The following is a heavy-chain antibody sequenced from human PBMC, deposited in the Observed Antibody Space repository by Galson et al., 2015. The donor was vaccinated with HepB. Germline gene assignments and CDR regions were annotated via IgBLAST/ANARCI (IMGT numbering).Heavy chain of an antibody. CDR2: ISYDGSNK. CDR3: AKDRRLGELSLWGHNYYYYAMDV. CDR1: GFTVRNYG. V-gene: IGHV3-30*18. D-gene: IGHD3-16*02. J-gene: IGHJ6*02. Sequence: SLRLSCAASGFTVRNYGMHWVRQAPGKGLEWVAVISYDGSNKYYGDSVKGRFTISRDYSKNTLYLQMNSLRAEDTAVYYCAKDRRLGELSLWGHNYYYYAMDVWGQGTTVAVSS.